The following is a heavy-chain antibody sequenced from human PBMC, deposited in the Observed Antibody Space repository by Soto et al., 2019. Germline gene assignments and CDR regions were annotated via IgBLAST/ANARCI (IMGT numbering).Heavy chain of an antibody. J-gene: IGHJ6*02. CDR3: ARDPIVGGLYYGMDV. CDR1: GFTVSSNY. D-gene: IGHD1-26*01. V-gene: IGHV3-53*01. CDR2: IYSGGST. Sequence: PGGSLRLSXAASGFTVSSNYMSWVRQAPGKGLEWVSVIYSGGSTYYADSVKGRFTISRDNSKNTLYLQMNSLRAEDTAVYYCARDPIVGGLYYGMDVWGQGTTVTVSS.